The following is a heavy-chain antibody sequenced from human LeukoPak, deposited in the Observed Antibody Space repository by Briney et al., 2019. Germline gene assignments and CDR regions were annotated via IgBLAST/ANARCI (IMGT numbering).Heavy chain of an antibody. D-gene: IGHD5/OR15-5a*01. CDR2: ISSSGTTI. Sequence: PGGSLRLSCAASGFTFSSYEMNWVRQAPGRGLEWVSYISSSGTTIYYADSVKGRFTISRDNAKNSLYLQMNSLRAEDTAVYYCARSTIINSVHYWGQGTLVTVSS. V-gene: IGHV3-48*03. J-gene: IGHJ4*02. CDR1: GFTFSSYE. CDR3: ARSTIINSVHY.